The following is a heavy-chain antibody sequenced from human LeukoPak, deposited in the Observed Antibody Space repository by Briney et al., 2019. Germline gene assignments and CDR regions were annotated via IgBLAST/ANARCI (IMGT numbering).Heavy chain of an antibody. D-gene: IGHD6-19*01. CDR2: IKQDGSEK. Sequence: GGSLRLSCAASGFTFSSYWMSWVRQAPGKGLEWVANIKQDGSEKYYVDSVKGRFTISRDNAKNSLYLQMNSLRAEDTAVYYCAREGGEQWLVYFDYWGQGTLVTVSS. CDR3: AREGGEQWLVYFDY. V-gene: IGHV3-7*01. J-gene: IGHJ4*02. CDR1: GFTFSSYW.